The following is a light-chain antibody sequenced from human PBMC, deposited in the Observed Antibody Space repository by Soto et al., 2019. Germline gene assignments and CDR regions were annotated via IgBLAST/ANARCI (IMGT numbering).Light chain of an antibody. J-gene: IGKJ1*01. V-gene: IGKV1-5*01. CDR2: DVS. CDR3: QQYDSYRT. Sequence: DFQMTQSPSTLSASVGDRVTITCRASQNVTAWLAWYQLKPGKAPKLLLYDVSTLESGVPSRFSGSGSGTEFTLTISSLQSDDFATYFCQQYDSYRTFGQGTKVVIK. CDR1: QNVTAW.